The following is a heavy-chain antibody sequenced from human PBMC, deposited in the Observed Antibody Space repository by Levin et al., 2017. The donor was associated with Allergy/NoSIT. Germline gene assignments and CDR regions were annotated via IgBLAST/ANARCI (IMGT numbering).Heavy chain of an antibody. CDR3: ARDPSPFGAVAGTGGFDY. D-gene: IGHD6-19*01. CDR2: ISYDGSNK. V-gene: IGHV3-30-3*01. Sequence: LTGGSLRLSCAASGFTFSSYAMHWVRQAPGKGLEWVAVISYDGSNKYYADSVKGRFTISRDNSKNTLYLQMNSLRAEDTAVYYCARDPSPFGAVAGTGGFDYWGQGTLVTVSS. J-gene: IGHJ4*02. CDR1: GFTFSSYA.